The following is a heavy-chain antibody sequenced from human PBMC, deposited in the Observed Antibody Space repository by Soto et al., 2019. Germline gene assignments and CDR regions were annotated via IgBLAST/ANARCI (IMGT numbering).Heavy chain of an antibody. J-gene: IGHJ4*02. V-gene: IGHV4-34*01. Sequence: SETLSLTCAVYGGSFSGYYWSWIRQPLGKGLEWIGEINHSGSTNYNPSLKSRVTISVDTSKNQFSLKLSSVTAADTAVYYCARAEKDGILPGYYVYFVDYWGQGTLVT. CDR3: ARAEKDGILPGYYVYFVDY. CDR1: GGSFSGYY. D-gene: IGHD3-9*01. CDR2: INHSGST.